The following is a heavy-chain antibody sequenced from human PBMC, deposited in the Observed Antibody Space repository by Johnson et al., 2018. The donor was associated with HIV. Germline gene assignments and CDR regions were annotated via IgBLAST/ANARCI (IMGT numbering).Heavy chain of an antibody. D-gene: IGHD6-6*01. V-gene: IGHV3-30*04. CDR1: GFTFSSYA. Sequence: QVRLVESGGGLVQPGGSLRLSCAASGFTFSSYAMYWVRQAPGKGLEWVAVISYDGSKKYHADSVKGRFTISRDNSKNTLYLQMNSLRAEDTAVYYCAKDRYSSSSVGAFDIWGQGTMVTVSS. CDR2: ISYDGSKK. CDR3: AKDRYSSSSVGAFDI. J-gene: IGHJ3*02.